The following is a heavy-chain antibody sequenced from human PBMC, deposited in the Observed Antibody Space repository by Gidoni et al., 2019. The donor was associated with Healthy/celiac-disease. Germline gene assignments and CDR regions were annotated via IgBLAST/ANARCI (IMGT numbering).Heavy chain of an antibody. CDR3: ASWGISDTAIGGYYYGMDV. V-gene: IGHV1-69*01. CDR2: IIPIFGKA. D-gene: IGHD5-18*01. J-gene: IGHJ6*02. CDR1: GGTFSSYA. Sequence: QVQLVQSGAEVKKPGSSVKVSCKASGGTFSSYAISWVRQAPGQGLEWMGGIIPIFGKANDAQKFQGRVTITADESTSTAYMELSSLRSEDTAVYYCASWGISDTAIGGYYYGMDVWGQGTTVTVSS.